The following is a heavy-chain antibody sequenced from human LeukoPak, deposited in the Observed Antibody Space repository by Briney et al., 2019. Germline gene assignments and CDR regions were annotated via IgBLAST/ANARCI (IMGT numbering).Heavy chain of an antibody. J-gene: IGHJ4*02. CDR2: IYSGGST. CDR3: ARDGYCSGGSCYFVY. CDR1: GFTVSSNY. V-gene: IGHV3-66*02. Sequence: PGGSLRLSCAASGFTVSSNYMSWVRQAPGEGLEWASVIYSGGSTYYADSVKGRFTISRDNSKNTLYLQMNSLRAEDTAVYYCARDGYCSGGSCYFVYWGQGTLVTVSS. D-gene: IGHD2-15*01.